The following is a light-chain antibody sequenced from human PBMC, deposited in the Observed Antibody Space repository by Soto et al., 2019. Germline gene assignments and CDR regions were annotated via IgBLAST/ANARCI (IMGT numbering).Light chain of an antibody. CDR3: PSYTGTSPLEV. CDR1: SSDVGGYTY. V-gene: IGLV2-14*01. CDR2: EVS. Sequence: QSALTQPASVSGSPGQSITISCTGTSSDVGGYTYVSWYQQHPGKAPKLMISEVSNRPSGVSNRFSGSRSGNTASLTISGLQAEDEADYYCPSYTGTSPLEVFGTGTKLTVL. J-gene: IGLJ1*01.